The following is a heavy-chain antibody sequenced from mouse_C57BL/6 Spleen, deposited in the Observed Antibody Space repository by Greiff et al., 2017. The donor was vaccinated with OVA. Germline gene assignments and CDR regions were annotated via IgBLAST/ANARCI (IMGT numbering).Heavy chain of an antibody. J-gene: IGHJ4*01. CDR1: GFSLTSYA. V-gene: IGHV2-9-1*01. CDR3: AGNPDGAMDY. CDR2: IWTGGGT. Sequence: VKLVESGPGLVAPSQSLSITCTVSGFSLTSYAISWVRQPPGKGLEWLGVIWTGGGTNYNSALQSRLSISKDNSKSQVFLKMNSLQTDDTARYYCAGNPDGAMDYWGQGTSVTVSS. D-gene: IGHD2-3*01.